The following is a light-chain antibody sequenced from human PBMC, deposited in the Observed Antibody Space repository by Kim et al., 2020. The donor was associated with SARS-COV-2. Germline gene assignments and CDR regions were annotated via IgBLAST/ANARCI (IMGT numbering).Light chain of an antibody. CDR2: DVS. Sequence: QSALTQPASVSGSPGQSITISCTGTSSDVGGYNYVSWYQQHPGKAPKLMIYDVSKRPSGVSNRFSGSKSGNTASLTISGLQAEDEADYYCSSYTSSSTNWVFGGGTQLTVL. CDR3: SSYTSSSTNWV. CDR1: SSDVGGYNY. J-gene: IGLJ3*02. V-gene: IGLV2-14*01.